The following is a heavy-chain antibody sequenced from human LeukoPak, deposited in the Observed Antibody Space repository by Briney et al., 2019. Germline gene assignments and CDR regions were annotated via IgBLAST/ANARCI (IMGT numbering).Heavy chain of an antibody. CDR2: INHSRST. Sequence: SETLSLTCAVYGGSFSGYYWSWIRQPPGKGLEWIGEINHSRSTNYNPSLKSRVTISVDTSKNQFSLKLSSVTAADTAVYYCARTGHLLTVRWGDYWGQGTLVTVSS. CDR1: GGSFSGYY. J-gene: IGHJ4*02. D-gene: IGHD4-17*01. CDR3: ARTGHLLTVRWGDY. V-gene: IGHV4-34*01.